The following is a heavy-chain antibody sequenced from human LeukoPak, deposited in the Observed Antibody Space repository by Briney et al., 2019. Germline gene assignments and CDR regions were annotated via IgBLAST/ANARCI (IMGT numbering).Heavy chain of an antibody. CDR3: AKGKAVAGFDY. CDR2: MNPNSGNT. CDR1: GYTFTSYD. D-gene: IGHD6-19*01. V-gene: IGHV1-8*01. J-gene: IGHJ4*02. Sequence: ASVKVSCKASGYTFTSYDINWVRQATGQGLEWMGWMNPNSGNTDYAQKFQGRVTMTRNTSISTAYMELSSLRSEDTAVYYCAKGKAVAGFDYWGQGTLVTVSS.